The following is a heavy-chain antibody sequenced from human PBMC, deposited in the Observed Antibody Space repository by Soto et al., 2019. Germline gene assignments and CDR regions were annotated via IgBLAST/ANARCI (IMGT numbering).Heavy chain of an antibody. CDR2: ISGSGGST. CDR1: GFTFSSYA. V-gene: IGHV3-23*01. D-gene: IGHD2-15*01. CDR3: AKEGHLGYCSGGSCYSGSYNWFDP. Sequence: EVQLLESGGGLVQPGGSLRLSCAASGFTFSSYAMSWVRQAPGKGLEWVSAISGSGGSTYYADSVKGRFTISRDNSKNTLYLHMNSLRAEDTAVYYCAKEGHLGYCSGGSCYSGSYNWFDPWGQGTLVTVSS. J-gene: IGHJ5*02.